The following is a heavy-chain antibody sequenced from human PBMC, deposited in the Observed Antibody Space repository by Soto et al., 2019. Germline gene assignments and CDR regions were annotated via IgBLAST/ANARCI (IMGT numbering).Heavy chain of an antibody. V-gene: IGHV3-33*01. D-gene: IGHD3-22*01. CDR2: IWSDGSDK. Sequence: QVQLVESGGGVVQPGRSLRLSCAASGFTFSSYGMHWVRQAPGKGLEWVAVIWSDGSDKYYADSVKGRFTISRDNPKNTLDLQMNSLRAEDTAVYYCARRLAKRYAFDMWGQGTVVTVSS. CDR1: GFTFSSYG. CDR3: ARRLAKRYAFDM. J-gene: IGHJ3*02.